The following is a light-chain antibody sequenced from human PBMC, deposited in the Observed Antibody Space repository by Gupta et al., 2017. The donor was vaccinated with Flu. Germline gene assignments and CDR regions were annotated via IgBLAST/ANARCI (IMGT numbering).Light chain of an antibody. CDR2: EVS. V-gene: IGLV2-8*01. CDR3: SSYAGSNNLV. Sequence: SVTISCTGTSSDVGAYNYVSWYQQHPGKAPNLMIYEVSKRPSGVPDRFSGSKSGNTASLTVSGLQAEDEADYYCSSYAGSNNLVFGGGTKLTVL. CDR1: SSDVGAYNY. J-gene: IGLJ2*01.